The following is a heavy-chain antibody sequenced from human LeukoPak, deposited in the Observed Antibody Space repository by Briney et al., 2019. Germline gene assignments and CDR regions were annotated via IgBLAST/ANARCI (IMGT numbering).Heavy chain of an antibody. J-gene: IGHJ4*02. CDR2: ISVSSTYI. CDR1: GFMFSSYG. Sequence: GGSLRLSCAASGFMFSSYGINWVRQAPGKGLEWVSYISVSSTYIHYADSVKGRFTISRDNAENSLYLQMNSLRAEDTAVYYCARGVGFVTAGSYYYFDYWGQGTLVTVSS. D-gene: IGHD1-26*01. CDR3: ARGVGFVTAGSYYYFDY. V-gene: IGHV3-21*01.